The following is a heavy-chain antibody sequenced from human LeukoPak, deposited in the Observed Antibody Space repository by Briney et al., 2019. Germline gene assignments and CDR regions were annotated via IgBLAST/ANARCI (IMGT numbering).Heavy chain of an antibody. J-gene: IGHJ4*02. V-gene: IGHV4-59*01. Sequence: PSGTLSPTFTVSGGSLSRFYWSWIRQPPRKGLGGVGYIYYSGSTNYNPSLKSRVNVSLDTSKNQFSLKLSSVTAADTAVYYCATLLGSGSGTYLFDLWGQGTLVTVSS. CDR1: GGSLSRFY. CDR3: ATLLGSGSGTYLFDL. D-gene: IGHD3-10*01. CDR2: IYYSGST.